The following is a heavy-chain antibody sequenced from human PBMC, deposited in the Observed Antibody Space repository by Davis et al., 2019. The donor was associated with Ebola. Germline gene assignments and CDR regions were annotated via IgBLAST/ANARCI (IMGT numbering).Heavy chain of an antibody. V-gene: IGHV4-39*02. D-gene: IGHD5-24*01. CDR1: GDSISSGDDY. Sequence: PSETLSLTCTISGDSISSGDDYWAWIRQPPGKGLEWIGSVHYSWPPFHNPSLQRLFTMSVATSKNQFSLKLSSVTATDTAVYYCASERWWPRENAFDIWGQGTMVSVSS. CDR2: VHYSWPP. CDR3: ASERWWPRENAFDI. J-gene: IGHJ3*02.